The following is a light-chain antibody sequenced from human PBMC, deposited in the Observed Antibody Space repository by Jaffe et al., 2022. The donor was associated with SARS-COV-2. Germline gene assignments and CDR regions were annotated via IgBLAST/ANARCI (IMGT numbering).Light chain of an antibody. J-gene: IGLJ2*01. CDR3: SSYAGSNNLVV. CDR1: SSDVGGYNY. V-gene: IGLV2-8*01. Sequence: QSALTQPPSASGSPGQSVTISCTGTSSDVGGYNYVSWYQQRPGEAPKLMIYEVIKRPSGVPDRFSGSKSGNTASLTVSGLQAEDEADYYCSSYAGSNNLVVFGGGTKLTVL. CDR2: EVI.